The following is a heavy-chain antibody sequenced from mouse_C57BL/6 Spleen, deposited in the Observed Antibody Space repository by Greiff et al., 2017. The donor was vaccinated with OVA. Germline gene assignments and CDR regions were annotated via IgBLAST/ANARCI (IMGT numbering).Heavy chain of an antibody. V-gene: IGHV1-50*01. Sequence: QVQLKQPGAELVKPGASVKLSCKASGYTFTSYWMQWVKQRPGQGLEWIGEIDPSDSYTNYNQKFKGKATLTVDTSSSTAYTQLSSLTSEDSAVYYCARWMDYWGQGTSVTVSS. CDR2: IDPSDSYT. CDR3: ARWMDY. J-gene: IGHJ4*01. CDR1: GYTFTSYW.